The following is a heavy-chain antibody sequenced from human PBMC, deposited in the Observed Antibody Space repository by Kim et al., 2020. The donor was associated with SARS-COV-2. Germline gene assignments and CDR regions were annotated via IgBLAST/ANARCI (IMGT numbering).Heavy chain of an antibody. D-gene: IGHD6-13*01. V-gene: IGHV3-9*01. Sequence: GGSLRLSCAASGFTFDDYAMHWVRQAPGKGLEWVSGISWNSGSIGYADSVKGRFTISRDNAKNSLYLQMNSLRAEDTALYYCAKEMGFYSSSSGDYYYYYGMDVWGQGTTVTVSS. CDR3: AKEMGFYSSSSGDYYYYYGMDV. CDR1: GFTFDDYA. J-gene: IGHJ6*02. CDR2: ISWNSGSI.